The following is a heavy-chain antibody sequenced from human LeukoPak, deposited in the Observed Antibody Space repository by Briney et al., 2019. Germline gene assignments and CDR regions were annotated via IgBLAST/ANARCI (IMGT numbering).Heavy chain of an antibody. V-gene: IGHV1-2*06. CDR3: ARDRSPHDFWSGYYTGGSGMDV. J-gene: IGHJ6*02. Sequence: ASVKVSCKASGYTFTGYYMHWVRQAPGQGLEWMGRINPNNGGTNYAQKFQGRVTMTRDTSISTAYMELSRLRSDDTAVYYCARDRSPHDFWSGYYTGGSGMDVWGQGTTVTVSS. CDR1: GYTFTGYY. CDR2: INPNNGGT. D-gene: IGHD3-3*01.